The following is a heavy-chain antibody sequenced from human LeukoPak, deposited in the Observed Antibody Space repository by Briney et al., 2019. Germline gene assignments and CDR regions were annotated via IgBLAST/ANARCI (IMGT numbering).Heavy chain of an antibody. Sequence: ASVKVSCKVSGYTLTELSMHWVRQAPGKGLEWMGGFDPEDGETIYAQKFQGRVTMTEDTSTDTAYVELSSLRSEDTAVYYCATEATYYYDSSGYYLWGQGTLVTVSS. CDR3: ATEATYYYDSSGYYL. CDR1: GYTLTELS. V-gene: IGHV1-24*01. D-gene: IGHD3-22*01. J-gene: IGHJ5*02. CDR2: FDPEDGET.